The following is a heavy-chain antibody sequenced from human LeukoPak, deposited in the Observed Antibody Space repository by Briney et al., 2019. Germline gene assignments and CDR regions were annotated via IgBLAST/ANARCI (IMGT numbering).Heavy chain of an antibody. J-gene: IGHJ3*02. CDR2: INPNTGGT. D-gene: IGHD1-26*01. CDR1: GYTFTDYY. Sequence: VASIKVSCKTSGYTFTDYYIHWVRQAPGQGLDWMGRINPNTGGTNYAQKFQGRVTMTRDTSISTAYMELSRLRSDDTAVYYCVRAASGAFDIWGQGTMVTVSS. CDR3: VRAASGAFDI. V-gene: IGHV1-2*06.